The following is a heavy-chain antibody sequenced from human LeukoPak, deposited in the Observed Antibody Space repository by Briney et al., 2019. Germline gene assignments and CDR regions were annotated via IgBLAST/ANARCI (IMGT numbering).Heavy chain of an antibody. CDR1: GYTLTELS. D-gene: IGHD3-10*01. Sequence: ASVKVSCKVSGYTLTELSMHWVRQAPGKGLEWMGGIIPIFGTANYAQKFQGRVTITADESTSTAYMELSSLRSEDTAVYYCARDGRYGSGSYSHDYWGQGTLVTVSS. V-gene: IGHV1-69*13. J-gene: IGHJ4*02. CDR2: IIPIFGTA. CDR3: ARDGRYGSGSYSHDY.